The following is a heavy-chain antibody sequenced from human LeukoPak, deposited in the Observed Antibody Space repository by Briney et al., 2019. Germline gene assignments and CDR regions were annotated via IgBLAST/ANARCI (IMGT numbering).Heavy chain of an antibody. CDR2: IGNSGST. CDR1: GFTFSSYG. Sequence: GGSLRLSCAASGFTFSSYGINWVRQAPGKGLEWVSGIGNSGSTYYADSVKGRFAVSRDNSKNTLYLQMNSLRAEDTAVYYCAQISDSRSASDYWGQGTLVTVSS. CDR3: AQISDSRSASDY. D-gene: IGHD6-6*01. J-gene: IGHJ4*02. V-gene: IGHV3-23*01.